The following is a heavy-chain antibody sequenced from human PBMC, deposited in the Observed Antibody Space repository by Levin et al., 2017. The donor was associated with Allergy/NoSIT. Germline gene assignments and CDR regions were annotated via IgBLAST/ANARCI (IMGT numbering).Heavy chain of an antibody. D-gene: IGHD3-22*01. Sequence: GGSLRLSCAASGFSFSSYGMHWVRQAPGKGLEWVAVISYDGSNKYYADSVKGRFTISRDNSKNTLYLQMNSLRAEDTAVYYCAKPGYYYDSNGWSGAFDFCGQATMVTVSS. CDR2: ISYDGSNK. CDR1: GFSFSSYG. J-gene: IGHJ3*01. CDR3: AKPGYYYDSNGWSGAFDF. V-gene: IGHV3-30*18.